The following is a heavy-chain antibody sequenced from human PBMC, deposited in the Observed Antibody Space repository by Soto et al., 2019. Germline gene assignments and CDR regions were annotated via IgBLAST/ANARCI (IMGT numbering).Heavy chain of an antibody. CDR1: GYTFTAYS. D-gene: IGHD6-19*01. Sequence: GASVKVSCKAPGYTFTAYSMHWVRQAPGQGLEWIGWFNPNSGDTVYAEKFQGRVTLTRDTSISTAYMELSSLRSDDTALYYCAREASAVLALDHWGQGTLVTVSS. CDR2: FNPNSGDT. V-gene: IGHV1-2*02. CDR3: AREASAVLALDH. J-gene: IGHJ4*02.